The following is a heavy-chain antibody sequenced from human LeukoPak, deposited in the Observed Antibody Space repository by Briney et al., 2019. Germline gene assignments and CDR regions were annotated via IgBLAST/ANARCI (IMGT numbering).Heavy chain of an antibody. CDR3: APDLRGAAWSLDY. CDR1: GFNLRNHG. CDR2: VSDSGSRE. J-gene: IGHJ4*02. Sequence: PGGSLRLFCAASGFNLRNHGMRWVRQAPGKGLEWVSGVSDSGSREYSADSVKGRFTISRDNSKNSLYLQMNSLRAEDTAVYYCAPDLRGAAWSLDYWGQGTLVTVSS. D-gene: IGHD2-15*01. V-gene: IGHV3-23*01.